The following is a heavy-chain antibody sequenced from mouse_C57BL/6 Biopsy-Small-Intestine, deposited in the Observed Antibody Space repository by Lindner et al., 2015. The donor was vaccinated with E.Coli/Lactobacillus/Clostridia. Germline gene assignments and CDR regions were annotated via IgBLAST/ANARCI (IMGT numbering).Heavy chain of an antibody. CDR3: ARSYYGSRGPYAMDY. CDR2: ISSGSSTI. Sequence: VQLQESGGGLVKPGGSLKLSCAASGFTFSDYGMHWVRQAPEKGLEWVAYISSGSSTIYCADTVKGRFTISRDNAKNTLFLQMTSLRSEDTAMYYCARSYYGSRGPYAMDYWGQGTSVTVSS. D-gene: IGHD1-1*01. V-gene: IGHV5-17*01. J-gene: IGHJ4*01. CDR1: GFTFSDYG.